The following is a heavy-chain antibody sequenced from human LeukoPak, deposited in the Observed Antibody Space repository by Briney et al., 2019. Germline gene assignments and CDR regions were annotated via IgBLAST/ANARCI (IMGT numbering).Heavy chain of an antibody. D-gene: IGHD3/OR15-3a*01. CDR3: AKGGGRSFNFWTCYD. Sequence: PGGSLRLSCAASGFTFSSYAMNWVRQAPGKGLEWVSGISSSGGGTYYADSVKGRFTISRDNSKNTLYLQMNSLRGEDTAVYYCAKGGGRSFNFWTCYDWGQGTLVTVSS. J-gene: IGHJ4*02. CDR2: ISSSGGGT. CDR1: GFTFSSYA. V-gene: IGHV3-23*01.